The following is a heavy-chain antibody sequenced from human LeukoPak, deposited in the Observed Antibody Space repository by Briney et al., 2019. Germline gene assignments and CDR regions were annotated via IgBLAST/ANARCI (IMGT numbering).Heavy chain of an antibody. D-gene: IGHD3-10*01. Sequence: RASETLSLTCTVSGGSISSYYWSWIRQPAGKGLEWIGRIYTSGSTNYNPSLKSRVTISVDTSKNQFSLKLSSVTAADTAVYYCARGCVVRGEDNWFDPWGQGTLVTVSS. V-gene: IGHV4-4*07. CDR1: GGSISSYY. CDR2: IYTSGST. J-gene: IGHJ5*02. CDR3: ARGCVVRGEDNWFDP.